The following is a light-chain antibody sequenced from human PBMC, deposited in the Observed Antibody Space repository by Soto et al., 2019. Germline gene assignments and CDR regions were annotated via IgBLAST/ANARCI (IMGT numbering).Light chain of an antibody. CDR1: QSISNW. Sequence: DIQMTQSPSTLSASVGDRVTITCRASQSISNWLAWHQQKPGKAPKLLIYKASNLEGGVPSRFSGSGSGTEFTLTISSLQPDDFATYYCQQYNSYRAFGQGTKVDIK. CDR3: QQYNSYRA. V-gene: IGKV1-5*03. J-gene: IGKJ1*01. CDR2: KAS.